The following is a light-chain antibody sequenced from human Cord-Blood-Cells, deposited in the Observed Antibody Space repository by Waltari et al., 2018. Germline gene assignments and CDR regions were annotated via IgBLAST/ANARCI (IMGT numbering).Light chain of an antibody. CDR3: QQSYSTPFT. CDR2: AAS. J-gene: IGKJ3*01. CDR1: QSISSY. V-gene: IGKV1-39*01. Sequence: DIQMTQSPSSLSASVGDRVPITCRASQSISSYLNWYQQKPGKAPKLLIYAASSLQSGVPSRFSGSGSGTDFTLTISSPQPEDFATYYCQQSYSTPFTFGPGTKVDIK.